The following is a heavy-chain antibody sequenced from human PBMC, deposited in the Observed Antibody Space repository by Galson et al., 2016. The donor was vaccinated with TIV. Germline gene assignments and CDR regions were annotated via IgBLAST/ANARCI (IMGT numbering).Heavy chain of an antibody. V-gene: IGHV3-23*01. J-gene: IGHJ4*02. Sequence: SLRLSCAASGFTFSSFAMTWVRQAPGKGLEWLSTIRPSATRTYYSDSVKDRFTTSRDDSSNTLFLQMNCLRAEDTAMYFCARETGGSGWYTVDYWGQGALVIVSS. CDR1: GFTFSSFA. D-gene: IGHD6-19*01. CDR2: IRPSATRT. CDR3: ARETGGSGWYTVDY.